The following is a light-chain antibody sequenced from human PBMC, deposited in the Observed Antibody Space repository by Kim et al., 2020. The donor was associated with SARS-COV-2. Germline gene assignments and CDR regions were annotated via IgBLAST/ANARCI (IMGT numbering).Light chain of an antibody. CDR3: QTWGPGIRV. J-gene: IGLJ3*02. V-gene: IGLV4-69*01. CDR1: QGPSRYA. Sequence: SAKLTCPWSQGPSRYAHAWHQQQPAKGPRYLMKVNSDGNYIRGDGIPDRFSGSSSGAERYLSISSLQSEDEADYYCQTWGPGIRVFGGGTQLTVL. CDR2: VNSDGNY.